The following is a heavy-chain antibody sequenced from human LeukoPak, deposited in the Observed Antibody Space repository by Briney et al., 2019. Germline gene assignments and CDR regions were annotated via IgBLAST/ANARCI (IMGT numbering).Heavy chain of an antibody. V-gene: IGHV3-74*01. CDR2: INSDGSST. CDR3: ATKRAVTTDFDY. CDR1: GFTFSSYW. D-gene: IGHD4-17*01. J-gene: IGHJ4*02. Sequence: GGSLRLSCAASGFTFSSYWMHWVRQAPGKGLVWVSRINSDGSSTSYADSVKGRFTISRDNAKNTLYLQMNSLRAEDTAVYYCATKRAVTTDFDYWGQGTLVTVSS.